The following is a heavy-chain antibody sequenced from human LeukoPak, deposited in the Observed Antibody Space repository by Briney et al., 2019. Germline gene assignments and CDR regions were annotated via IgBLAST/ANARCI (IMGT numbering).Heavy chain of an antibody. D-gene: IGHD6-13*01. Sequence: WASVKVSCKASGYTFTGYCMHWVRQAPGQGLEWMGWINPNSGGTNYAQKFQGRVTMTRDTSISTAYMELSRLRSDDTAVYYCARDSSSRKNWFDPWGQGTLVTVSS. V-gene: IGHV1-2*02. CDR3: ARDSSSRKNWFDP. CDR2: INPNSGGT. J-gene: IGHJ5*02. CDR1: GYTFTGYC.